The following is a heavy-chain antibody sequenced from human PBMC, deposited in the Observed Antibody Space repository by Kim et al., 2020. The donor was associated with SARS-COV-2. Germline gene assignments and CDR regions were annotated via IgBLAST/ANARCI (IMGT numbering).Heavy chain of an antibody. D-gene: IGHD3-3*01. CDR1: GGSISSYY. V-gene: IGHV4-59*13. CDR2: IYYSGST. CDR3: ARDQAIFGYYYYGIDV. Sequence: SETLSLTCTVSGGSISSYYWSWIRQPPGKGLEWIGYIYYSGSTNYNPSLKSRVTISVDTSKNQFSLKLSSVTAADTAVYYCARDQAIFGYYYYGIDVWGQGTTVTVSS. J-gene: IGHJ6*02.